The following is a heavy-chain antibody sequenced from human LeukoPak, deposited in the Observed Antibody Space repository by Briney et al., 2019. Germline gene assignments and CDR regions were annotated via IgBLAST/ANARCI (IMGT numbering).Heavy chain of an antibody. J-gene: IGHJ5*02. Sequence: PSETLSLTCSVSGGSIGTYYWSWIRQPPGKGLEFIGYIYYSGNTNYNPSLKSRVTISVDTSKNQFSLKLSSVTAADTAVYYCARLFRYYDFWSGYPNWFDPWGQGTLVTVSS. CDR3: ARLFRYYDFWSGYPNWFDP. D-gene: IGHD3-3*01. CDR1: GGSIGTYY. V-gene: IGHV4-59*12. CDR2: IYYSGNT.